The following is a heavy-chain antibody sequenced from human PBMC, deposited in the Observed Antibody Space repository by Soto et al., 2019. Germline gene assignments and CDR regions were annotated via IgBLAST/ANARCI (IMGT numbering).Heavy chain of an antibody. CDR1: GYTFTSYF. CDR2: IRAYNGNT. V-gene: IGHV1-18*01. Sequence: ASVKVSCKASGYTFTSYFITWVRQAPGQGLEWMGWIRAYNGNTNYAQMLQGRVTMTTDTSTATAYMEMTSLRSDDTAVYYCARQNYYSGMDVWGQGTTVTVSS. CDR3: ARQNYYSGMDV. J-gene: IGHJ6*02.